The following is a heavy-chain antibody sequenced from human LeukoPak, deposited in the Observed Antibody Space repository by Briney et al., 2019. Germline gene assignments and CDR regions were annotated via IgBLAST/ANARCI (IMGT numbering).Heavy chain of an antibody. J-gene: IGHJ4*02. CDR1: GFTFSSYA. D-gene: IGHD3-10*01. Sequence: PGGSLRLSCAASGFTFSSYAMSWVRQAPGKGLEWVSAISGSGGSTYYADSVKGRFTISRDNSKNTLYLQMNSLRAEDTAVYYCAKDPNVWFGESVGFDYWGQGTLVTVSS. V-gene: IGHV3-23*01. CDR3: AKDPNVWFGESVGFDY. CDR2: ISGSGGST.